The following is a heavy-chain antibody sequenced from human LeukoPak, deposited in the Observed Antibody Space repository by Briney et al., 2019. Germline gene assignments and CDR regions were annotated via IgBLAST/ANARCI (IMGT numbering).Heavy chain of an antibody. CDR1: GYTFTNYA. V-gene: IGHV1-18*01. CDR3: ARRSTLYSSGRFYFDY. J-gene: IGHJ4*02. CDR2: ISAHDGTR. D-gene: IGHD6-19*01. Sequence: ASVNLSCKPSGYTFTNYAITCVRQAPRQELEGLGWISAHDGTRNYALKHEDRVTMTTDTSKSTAYMQLRGLRSDDTAVYYCARRSTLYSSGRFYFDYWGQGTLVTVSS.